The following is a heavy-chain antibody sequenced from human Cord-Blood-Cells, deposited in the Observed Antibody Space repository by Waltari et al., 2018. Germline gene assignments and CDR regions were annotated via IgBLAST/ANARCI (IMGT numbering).Heavy chain of an antibody. CDR3: ARARLASYYDFWSGYYPTGFDY. Sequence: QVQLVQSGAEVKKPGASVTVSCKASGYTFTSYAMHWVRQAPGQRLEWMGWINAGNGNTKYSQKFQGRVTITRDTAASTAYMELSSLRSEDTAVYYCARARLASYYDFWSGYYPTGFDYWGQGTLVTVSS. CDR1: GYTFTSYA. CDR2: INAGNGNT. J-gene: IGHJ4*02. D-gene: IGHD3-3*01. V-gene: IGHV1-3*01.